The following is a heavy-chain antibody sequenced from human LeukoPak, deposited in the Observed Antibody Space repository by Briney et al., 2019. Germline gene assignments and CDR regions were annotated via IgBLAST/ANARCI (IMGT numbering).Heavy chain of an antibody. CDR3: TTGYTSASHDGY. D-gene: IGHD2-15*01. V-gene: IGHV3-15*07. CDR2: IKRRTDGGTS. J-gene: IGHJ4*02. CDR1: GFTFSDAW. Sequence: PGGSLRLSCAASGFTFSDAWMHWVRQAPGKGLEWVGLIKRRTDGGTSNYAAPMKGRFAISRDDSEDTLFLQMDSLKSEDTGVYYCTTGYTSASHDGYWGQGTLVTVSS.